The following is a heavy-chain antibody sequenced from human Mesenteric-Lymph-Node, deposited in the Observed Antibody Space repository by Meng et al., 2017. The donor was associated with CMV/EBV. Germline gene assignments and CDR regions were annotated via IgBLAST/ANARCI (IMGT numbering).Heavy chain of an antibody. CDR2: ISSSGSTM. CDR1: GFTFSSYS. V-gene: IGHV3-48*04. D-gene: IGHD6-19*01. J-gene: IGHJ4*02. CDR3: ARGLDYFDY. Sequence: GESLKISCAASGFTFSSYSMNWVRQAPGKGLEWVSYISSSGSTMYYGDSVKGRFTISRDNAKNSLYLQMNSLRAEDTAVYYCARGLDYFDYWGQGTLVTVSS.